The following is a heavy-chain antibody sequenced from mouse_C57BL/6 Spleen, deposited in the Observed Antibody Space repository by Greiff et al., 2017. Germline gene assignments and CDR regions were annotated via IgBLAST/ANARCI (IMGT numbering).Heavy chain of an antibody. CDR2: ISYDGSN. CDR1: GYSITSGYY. CDR3: ARDWDDVYYAMDY. D-gene: IGHD4-1*01. J-gene: IGHJ4*01. Sequence: ESGPGLVKPSQSLSLTCSVTGYSITSGYYWNWIRQFPGNKLEWMGYISYDGSNKYNPSLKNRISITRDTSKNQFFLKLNSVTTEDTATYYCARDWDDVYYAMDYWGQGTSVTVSS. V-gene: IGHV3-6*01.